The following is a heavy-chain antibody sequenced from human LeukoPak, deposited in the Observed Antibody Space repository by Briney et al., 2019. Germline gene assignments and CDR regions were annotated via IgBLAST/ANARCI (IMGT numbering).Heavy chain of an antibody. Sequence: GGSLRLSCVASGFTFSSYAMSWVRQAPGKGLEWVSAISGSGGSTYYADSVKGRFTISRDNSKNTLYLQMNSLRAEDTAVYYCAKDGYYYDSSGYYFHDAFDIWGQGTMVTASS. CDR3: AKDGYYYDSSGYYFHDAFDI. V-gene: IGHV3-23*01. D-gene: IGHD3-22*01. CDR1: GFTFSSYA. J-gene: IGHJ3*02. CDR2: ISGSGGST.